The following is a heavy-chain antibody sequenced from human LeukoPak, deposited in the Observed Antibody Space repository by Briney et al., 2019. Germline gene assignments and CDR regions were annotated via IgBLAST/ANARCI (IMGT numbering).Heavy chain of an antibody. J-gene: IGHJ6*04. Sequence: PGGSLRLSCAASGFTFSSYWMSWVRQAPGKGLEWVANIKEDSSEKYYVDSVRGRFTIPRDNAKNSLYLQVNSLRAEDTAVYYCASTPYYDMDVWGKGTTVTVSS. CDR3: ASTPYYDMDV. CDR1: GFTFSSYW. V-gene: IGHV3-7*03. D-gene: IGHD5/OR15-5a*01. CDR2: IKEDSSEK.